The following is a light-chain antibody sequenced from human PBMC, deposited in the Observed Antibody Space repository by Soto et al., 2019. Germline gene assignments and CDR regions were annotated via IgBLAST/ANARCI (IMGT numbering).Light chain of an antibody. J-gene: IGLJ3*02. CDR3: QSYDISLSGWV. Sequence: QSVLTQPPSVSGAPGQRVTISCTGSSSNIGAIYDVHWYQQLPGTAPKLLIYGINNRPSGVPDRFSGSKSGTSASLAITGLQAEDEADYYCQSYDISLSGWVFGGGTKLTVL. CDR2: GIN. V-gene: IGLV1-40*01. CDR1: SSNIGAIYD.